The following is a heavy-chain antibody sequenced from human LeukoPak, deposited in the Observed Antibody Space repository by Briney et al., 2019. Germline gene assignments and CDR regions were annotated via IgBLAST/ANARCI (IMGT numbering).Heavy chain of an antibody. V-gene: IGHV3-7*01. CDR3: ARASNYYGSGSYGDYYFDY. Sequence: GGSLRLSCAASGFTFSSYWMSWVRQAPGKGLEWVANIKQDGSEKYYVDSVKGRFTISRDNAKNSLYLQMNNLRAEDTAVYYCARASNYYGSGSYGDYYFDYWGQGTLVTVSS. CDR2: IKQDGSEK. D-gene: IGHD3-10*01. CDR1: GFTFSSYW. J-gene: IGHJ4*02.